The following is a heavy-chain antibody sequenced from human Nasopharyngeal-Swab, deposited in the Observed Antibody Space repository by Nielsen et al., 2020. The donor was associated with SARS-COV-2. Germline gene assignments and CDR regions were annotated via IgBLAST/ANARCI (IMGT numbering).Heavy chain of an antibody. CDR3: ARDSMPHCSSTSCRKYGMDV. V-gene: IGHV3-11*05. Sequence: GESLKISCAASGFTFSDYYMSWIRQAPGKGLEWVSYISSSSSYTNYADSVKGRFTISRDNAKNSLYLQMNSLRAEDTAVYYCARDSMPHCSSTSCRKYGMDVWGQGTTVTASS. D-gene: IGHD2-2*01. CDR1: GFTFSDYY. J-gene: IGHJ6*02. CDR2: ISSSSSYT.